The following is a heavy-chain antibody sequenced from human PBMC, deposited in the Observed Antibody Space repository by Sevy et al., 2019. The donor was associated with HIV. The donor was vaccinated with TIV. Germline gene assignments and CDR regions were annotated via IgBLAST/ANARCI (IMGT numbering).Heavy chain of an antibody. Sequence: GGSLRLSCAASGFTFSSYAMSWVRQAPGKGLEWVSAISGSGGSTYYADSVKGRFTISRDNSKNTLYLQMNSLRAEDTAEYDCEKSPGAGGTWIQLWLFDYWGQGTLVTVSS. CDR1: GFTFSSYA. CDR2: ISGSGGST. D-gene: IGHD5-18*01. V-gene: IGHV3-23*01. J-gene: IGHJ4*02. CDR3: EKSPGAGGTWIQLWLFDY.